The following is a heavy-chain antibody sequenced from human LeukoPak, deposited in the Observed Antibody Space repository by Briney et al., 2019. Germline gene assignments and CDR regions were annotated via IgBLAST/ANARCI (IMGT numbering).Heavy chain of an antibody. CDR1: GFTFSSYE. J-gene: IGHJ4*02. CDR2: ISSSGSTI. V-gene: IGHV3-48*03. CDR3: ARMSWLLDY. D-gene: IGHD5-12*01. Sequence: GGSLRLSCAASGFTFSSYEMNWVRQAPGKGLEWVSYISSSGSTIYYTDSVKGRFTISRDNAKNSLYLQMNSLRAEDTAVYYCARMSWLLDYWGQGTLVTVSS.